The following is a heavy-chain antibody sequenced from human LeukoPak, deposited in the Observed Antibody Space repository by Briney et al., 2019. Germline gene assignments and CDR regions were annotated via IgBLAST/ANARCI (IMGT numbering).Heavy chain of an antibody. J-gene: IGHJ4*02. CDR1: GYTFTSYY. CDR3: ARGFSWSSSFAGSDY. Sequence: ASVKVSCKASGYTFTSYYMHWVRQAPGQGLEWMGIINPSGGSTSYAQKFQGRVTMTRDTSINTAYMELSRLRSDDAAVYYCARGFSWSSSFAGSDYWGQGTLVTVSS. D-gene: IGHD6-6*01. V-gene: IGHV1-46*01. CDR2: INPSGGST.